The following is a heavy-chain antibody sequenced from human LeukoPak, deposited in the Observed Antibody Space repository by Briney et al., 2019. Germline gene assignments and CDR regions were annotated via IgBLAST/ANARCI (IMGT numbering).Heavy chain of an antibody. CDR2: INPNSGGT. Sequence: ASVKVSCKASGYTFTGYYMHWVRQAPGQGHEWMGWINPNSGGTNYAQKFQGRVTMIRDTSISTAYMELSRLRSDDTAVYYCARTYCSGGSCYPNWFDPWGQGTLVTVSS. D-gene: IGHD2-15*01. J-gene: IGHJ5*02. CDR3: ARTYCSGGSCYPNWFDP. V-gene: IGHV1-2*02. CDR1: GYTFTGYY.